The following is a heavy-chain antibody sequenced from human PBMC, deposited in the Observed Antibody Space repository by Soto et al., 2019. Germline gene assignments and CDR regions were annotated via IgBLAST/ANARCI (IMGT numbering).Heavy chain of an antibody. CDR1: GGSISSYY. Sequence: PSETLSLTCTVSGGSISSYYWSWIRQPPGKGLEWIGYIHYSGNTNYNPSLKSRVSISLDTSKNQFSLKLNSVTAADTAVYYCATLINWNDSDYWGQGTLVTVSS. CDR3: ATLINWNDSDY. V-gene: IGHV4-59*01. J-gene: IGHJ4*02. D-gene: IGHD1-1*01. CDR2: IHYSGNT.